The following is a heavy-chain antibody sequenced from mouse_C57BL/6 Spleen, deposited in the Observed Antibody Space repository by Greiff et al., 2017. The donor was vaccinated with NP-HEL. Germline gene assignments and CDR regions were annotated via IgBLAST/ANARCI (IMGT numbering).Heavy chain of an antibody. J-gene: IGHJ1*03. Sequence: VQLQQSGPELVKPGASVKISCKASGYSFPGYYMHWVKQSHGNILDWIGYIYPYNGVSSYNQKFKGKATLTVDKSSRTAYMGLRSLTAEDSAVYYSAAYGSGAYWYFDVWGTGTTVTVSS. CDR2: IYPYNGVS. D-gene: IGHD1-1*01. CDR3: AAYGSGAYWYFDV. V-gene: IGHV1-31*01. CDR1: GYSFPGYY.